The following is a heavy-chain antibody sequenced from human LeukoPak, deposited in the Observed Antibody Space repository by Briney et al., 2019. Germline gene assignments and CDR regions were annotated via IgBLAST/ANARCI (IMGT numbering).Heavy chain of an antibody. CDR3: ARGYSSGRKQDYYFDY. CDR2: ITTSSSAI. CDR1: GFTFSSYS. Sequence: GGSLRLSCAASGFTFSSYSMNWVRQAPGKGLEWVSYITTSSSAIYYADSVKGRFTISRDNAKNSLYLQMNSLRAEDTAVYYCARGYSSGRKQDYYFDYWGQGTLVTVSS. D-gene: IGHD6-19*01. J-gene: IGHJ4*02. V-gene: IGHV3-48*04.